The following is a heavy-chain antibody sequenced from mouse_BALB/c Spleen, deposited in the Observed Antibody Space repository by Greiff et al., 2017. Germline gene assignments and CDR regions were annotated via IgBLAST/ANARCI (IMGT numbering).Heavy chain of an antibody. CDR1: GFTFSSFG. CDR2: ISSGSSTI. J-gene: IGHJ4*01. V-gene: IGHV5-17*02. D-gene: IGHD2-3*01. Sequence: EVMLVESGGGLVQPGGSRKLSCAASGFTFSSFGMHWVRQAPEKGLEWVAYISSGSSTIYYADTVKGRFTISRDNPKNTLFLQMTSLRSEDTAMYYCARGGLLRSYAMDYWGQGTSVTVSS. CDR3: ARGGLLRSYAMDY.